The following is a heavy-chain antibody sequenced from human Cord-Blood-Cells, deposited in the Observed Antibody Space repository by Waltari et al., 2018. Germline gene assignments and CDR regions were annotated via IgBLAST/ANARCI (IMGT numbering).Heavy chain of an antibody. CDR2: IYYSGST. CDR3: ARHLSSSWSVFDY. CDR1: GGSLSSSSYY. Sequence: QLQLQESGPGLVKPSETLSLTCTVSGGSLSSSSYYWGLIRQPPGKGLEWIGSIYYSGSTYYNPSLKSRVTISVDTSKNQFSLKLSSVTAADTAVYYCARHLSSSWSVFDYWGQGTLVTVSS. D-gene: IGHD6-13*01. J-gene: IGHJ4*02. V-gene: IGHV4-39*01.